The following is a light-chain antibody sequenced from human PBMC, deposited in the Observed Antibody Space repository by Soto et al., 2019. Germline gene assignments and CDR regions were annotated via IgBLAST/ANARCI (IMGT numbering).Light chain of an antibody. J-gene: IGKJ1*01. V-gene: IGKV3-15*01. CDR3: QQYNNWPQT. CDR1: QSLGSD. CDR2: GAS. Sequence: EIVLTQSPGTLSLSPGDTSTVSCRASQSLGSDLAWYQQKPGQAPRLLIFGASARPTGIPARFSGSGSGTDFTLTISGLQSEDFAVYYCQQYNNWPQTFGQGTKVDI.